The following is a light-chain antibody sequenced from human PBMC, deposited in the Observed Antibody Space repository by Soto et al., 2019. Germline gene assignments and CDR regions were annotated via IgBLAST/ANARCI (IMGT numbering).Light chain of an antibody. V-gene: IGLV2-23*02. CDR2: EVT. CDR3: CSYAGIITWV. J-gene: IGLJ3*02. Sequence: QSALTQPASVSGSPGQSITISCAGTSNDIGGHNHVSWYQQHPGNSPKLIMYEVTGRPSGVSNRFSASKSGTTASLTISGLQAEDEADYYCCSYAGIITWVCGGGTKVTVL. CDR1: SNDIGGHNH.